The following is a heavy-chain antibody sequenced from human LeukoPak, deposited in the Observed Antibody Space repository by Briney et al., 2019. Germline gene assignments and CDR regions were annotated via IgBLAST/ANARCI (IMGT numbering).Heavy chain of an antibody. J-gene: IGHJ3*02. CDR1: GFTFSSYT. CDR2: ISASGGTT. CDR3: AKAMAASAFDI. Sequence: GGSLRLSCAASGFTFSSYTMSWVRQAPGKGPEWVSDISASGGTTYYADSVKGRFTISRDNSKNTLYLQMNSLRAEDTAIYYCAKAMAASAFDIWGQGTMVTVSS. V-gene: IGHV3-23*01. D-gene: IGHD2-15*01.